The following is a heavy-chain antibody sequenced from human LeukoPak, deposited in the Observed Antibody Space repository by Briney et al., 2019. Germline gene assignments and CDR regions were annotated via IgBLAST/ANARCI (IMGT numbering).Heavy chain of an antibody. V-gene: IGHV3-21*01. Sequence: PGGSLRLSCAPSGFTFSIYNMNSVRQAPGKGLGWVSSISTSNNYISYAHSVKGRFTTSRDNAKNSLYLQMHGLRAEATAVYYCAREPFNSSWLYYWGRGTLLTVSS. CDR1: GFTFSIYN. J-gene: IGHJ4*02. CDR3: AREPFNSSWLYY. CDR2: ISTSNNYI. D-gene: IGHD6-13*01.